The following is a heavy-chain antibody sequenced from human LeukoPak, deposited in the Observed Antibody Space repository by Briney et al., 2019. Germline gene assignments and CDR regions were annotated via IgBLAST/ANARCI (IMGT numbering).Heavy chain of an antibody. CDR2: INSDGSNT. J-gene: IGHJ6*02. CDR3: ARTYYYGSGSYANSYYYGMDV. V-gene: IGHV3-74*01. D-gene: IGHD3-10*01. Sequence: GGSLRLSCAASGFTFSSYWMHWVRQAPGKGLLWVSRINSDGSNTNSADSVKGRFTISRDNAKNTLYLQMNSLRAEDTAVYYCARTYYYGSGSYANSYYYGMDVRGQGTTVTVSS. CDR1: GFTFSSYW.